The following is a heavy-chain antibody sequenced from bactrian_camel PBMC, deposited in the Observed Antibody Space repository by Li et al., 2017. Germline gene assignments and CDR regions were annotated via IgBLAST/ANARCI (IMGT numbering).Heavy chain of an antibody. CDR1: GMTYTICN. J-gene: IGHJ4*01. V-gene: IGHV3S9*01. D-gene: IGHD1*01. CDR3: AAGRDLQSVLDGAVNY. CDR2: LYANGGT. Sequence: HVQLVESGGGSVQSGGSLRLSCVANGMTYTICNMGWYRQFQGKGRELVSSLYANGGTYYHDSVKGRFTFAQANVENTNAVTLEMNSLKPEDTAMYYCAAGRDLQSVLDGAVNYWGQGTQVTVS.